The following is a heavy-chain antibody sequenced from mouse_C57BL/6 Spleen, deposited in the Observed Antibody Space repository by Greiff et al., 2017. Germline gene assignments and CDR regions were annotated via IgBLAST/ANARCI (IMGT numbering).Heavy chain of an antibody. CDR1: GYTFTSYW. Sequence: QVQLQQPGAELVKPGASVKMSCKASGYTFTSYWITWVKQRPGQGLEWIGDIYPGSGRTNYNEKFKSKATLTVDTSSSTAYMQLISLTSEDSAVYYCARYCGSLVRDFDVWGTGTTGTVSS. V-gene: IGHV1-55*01. D-gene: IGHD1-1*01. CDR3: ARYCGSLVRDFDV. CDR2: IYPGSGRT. J-gene: IGHJ1*03.